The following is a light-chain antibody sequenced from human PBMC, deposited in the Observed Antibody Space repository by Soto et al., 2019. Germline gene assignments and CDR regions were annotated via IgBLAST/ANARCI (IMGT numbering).Light chain of an antibody. V-gene: IGKV3-15*01. Sequence: EIVLTQSPATLSVSPGERVTLSCRASQSVTTNLAWYQQKPGQAPRRLIYGASTRASGIPDRFSGRGSGTALTLTITSLQSEDFAIYYCQQYDNWLWTFGQGTKVEIK. CDR3: QQYDNWLWT. CDR1: QSVTTN. J-gene: IGKJ1*01. CDR2: GAS.